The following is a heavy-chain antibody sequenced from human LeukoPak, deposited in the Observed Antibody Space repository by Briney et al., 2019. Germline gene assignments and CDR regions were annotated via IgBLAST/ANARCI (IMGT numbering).Heavy chain of an antibody. CDR3: ARDGVVYSSSWYGRRAFDI. V-gene: IGHV3-21*01. J-gene: IGHJ3*02. Sequence: GGSLRLSCAASGFTFSTYAMHWVRQAPGKGLEWVSSISSSSSYIYYADSVKGRFTISRDNAKNSLYLQMNSLRAEDTAVYYCARDGVVYSSSWYGRRAFDIWGQGTMVTVSS. CDR2: ISSSSSYI. D-gene: IGHD6-13*01. CDR1: GFTFSTYA.